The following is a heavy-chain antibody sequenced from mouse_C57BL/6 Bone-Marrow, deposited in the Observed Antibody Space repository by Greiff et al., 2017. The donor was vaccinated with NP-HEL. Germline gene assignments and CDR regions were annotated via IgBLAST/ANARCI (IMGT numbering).Heavy chain of an antibody. CDR2: IWWDDDK. J-gene: IGHJ4*01. CDR1: GFSLSTFGMG. V-gene: IGHV8-8*01. Sequence: QVTLKECGPGILQPSQTLSLTCSFSGFSLSTFGMGVGWIRQPSGKGLEWLAHIWWDDDKYYNPALKSRLTISKDTSKNQVFLKIANVDTADTATYYCARIFYDYDGYAMDYWGQGTSVTVSS. D-gene: IGHD2-4*01. CDR3: ARIFYDYDGYAMDY.